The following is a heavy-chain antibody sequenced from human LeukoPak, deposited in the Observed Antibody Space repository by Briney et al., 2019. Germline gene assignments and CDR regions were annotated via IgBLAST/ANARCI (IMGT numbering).Heavy chain of an antibody. J-gene: IGHJ6*02. CDR1: GGTFSSYA. Sequence: GASVKVSCKASGGTFSSYAISWVRQAPGQGLEWMGRIIPILGIANYAQKFQGRVTITADKSTSTAYTELSSLRSEDTAVYYCASPLPRNNYYYYGMDVWGQGTTVTVSS. CDR3: ASPLPRNNYYYYGMDV. CDR2: IIPILGIA. V-gene: IGHV1-69*04.